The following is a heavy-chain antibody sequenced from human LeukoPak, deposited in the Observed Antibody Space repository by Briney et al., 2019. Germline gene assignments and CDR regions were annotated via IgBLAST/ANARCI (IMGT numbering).Heavy chain of an antibody. V-gene: IGHV3-21*01. Sequence: GGSLRLSCAASGFTFSSHWMSWVRQAPGKGLEWVSSISSSSSYIYYAGSVKGRFTISRDNAKNSLYLQMNSLRAEDTAVYYCARDPDYYDSSGYYYLDYWGQGTLVTVSS. D-gene: IGHD3-22*01. J-gene: IGHJ4*02. CDR2: ISSSSSYI. CDR3: ARDPDYYDSSGYYYLDY. CDR1: GFTFSSHW.